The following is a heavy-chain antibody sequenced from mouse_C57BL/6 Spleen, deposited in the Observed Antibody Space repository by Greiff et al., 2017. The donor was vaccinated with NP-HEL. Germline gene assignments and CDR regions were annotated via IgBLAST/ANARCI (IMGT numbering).Heavy chain of an antibody. Sequence: VQLQQPGAELVMPGASVKLSCKASGYTFTSYWMHWVKQRPGQGLEWIGEIDPSDSDTNHNQKFTGKCTLTVDKHSSKAFMQLSSLTSEDSAVYYCAGRDEGYFDVWGTGTTVTVSS. D-gene: IGHD3-3*01. CDR3: AGRDEGYFDV. CDR1: GYTFTSYW. CDR2: IDPSDSDT. J-gene: IGHJ1*03. V-gene: IGHV1-69*01.